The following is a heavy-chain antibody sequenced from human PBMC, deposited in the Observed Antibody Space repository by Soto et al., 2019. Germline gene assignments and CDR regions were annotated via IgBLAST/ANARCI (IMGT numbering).Heavy chain of an antibody. CDR3: ARDLDSSSCTNWFDP. J-gene: IGHJ5*02. Sequence: GASVKVSCKASGYTFTGYYMHWVRQAPGQGLEWMGWINPNSGGTNYAQKFQGWVTMTRDTSLSTAYMELSRLRSDDTAVYYCARDLDSSSCTNWFDPWGQGTLVTVSS. D-gene: IGHD6-6*01. CDR2: INPNSGGT. CDR1: GYTFTGYY. V-gene: IGHV1-2*04.